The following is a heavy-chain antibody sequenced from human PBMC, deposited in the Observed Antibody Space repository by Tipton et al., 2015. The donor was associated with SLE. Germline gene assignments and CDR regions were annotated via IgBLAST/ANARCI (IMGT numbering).Heavy chain of an antibody. Sequence: TLSLTCSVSGGSISSEGYRWTWIRQPPGKGLEWIGHVDHRGSPRYKPSLKSRVEISVDMSSNQVSLKLNSVTAAGTDTAVYFCARSGSFYKAFDIWGQGTMVTVSS. D-gene: IGHD1-26*01. CDR2: VDHRGSP. CDR3: ARSGSFYKAFDI. J-gene: IGHJ3*02. CDR1: GGSISSEGYR. V-gene: IGHV4-61*08.